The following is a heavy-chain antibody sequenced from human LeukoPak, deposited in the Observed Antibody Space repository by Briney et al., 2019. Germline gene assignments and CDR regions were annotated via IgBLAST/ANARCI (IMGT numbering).Heavy chain of an antibody. D-gene: IGHD3-10*01. CDR2: INNDGSAR. V-gene: IGHV3-74*01. Sequence: GGSLRLSCAASGFPFANTWMHWVRQAPGKGLGWVSLINNDGSARNYADSVKGRFTISRDNAKNTVYLQMNSLRAEDTAVYYCAIGGTYGSGSWGQGTLVTVSS. CDR3: AIGGTYGSGS. J-gene: IGHJ4*02. CDR1: GFPFANTW.